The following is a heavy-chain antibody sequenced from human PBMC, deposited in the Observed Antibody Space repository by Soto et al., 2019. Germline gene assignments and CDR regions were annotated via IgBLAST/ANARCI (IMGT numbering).Heavy chain of an antibody. CDR2: IIPIFGTA. CDR1: GGTFSSYA. Sequence: ASVKVSCKASGGTFSSYAISWVRQAPGQGLEWMGGIIPIFGTANYAQKFQGRVTITADESTSTAYMELSSLRSEDTAVYYCARSIAASPTYYYGMDVWGQGTTVTVSS. CDR3: ARSIAASPTYYYGMDV. D-gene: IGHD6-13*01. V-gene: IGHV1-69*13. J-gene: IGHJ6*02.